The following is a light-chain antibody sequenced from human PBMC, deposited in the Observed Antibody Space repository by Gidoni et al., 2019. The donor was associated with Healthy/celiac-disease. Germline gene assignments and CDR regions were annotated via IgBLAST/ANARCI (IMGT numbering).Light chain of an antibody. CDR3: QQYYSYPRVX. V-gene: IGKV1-8*01. CDR2: AAS. Sequence: AIRMTQSPSSFSASTGDRITITCRASQGISSYLAWYQQKPGKAPKLLIYAASTLQSGVPSRFSGSGSGTDFTLTISCLQSEDFATYYCQQYYSYPRVXVXGGTKVEIK. J-gene: IGKJ4*01. CDR1: QGISSY.